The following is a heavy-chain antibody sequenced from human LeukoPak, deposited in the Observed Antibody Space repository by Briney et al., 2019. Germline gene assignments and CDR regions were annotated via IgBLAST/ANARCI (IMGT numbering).Heavy chain of an antibody. CDR3: ASLAVAGLSEGY. Sequence: LRLSCAASGFTFSSYAMHWVRQPPGKGLEWIASIYYSGSTYYNPSLKSRVTISVDTSRNQFSLKLSSVTARDTAVYYCASLAVAGLSEGYWGQGTLVIVSS. CDR2: IYYSGST. J-gene: IGHJ4*02. V-gene: IGHV4-59*05. CDR1: GFTFSSYAMH. D-gene: IGHD6-19*01.